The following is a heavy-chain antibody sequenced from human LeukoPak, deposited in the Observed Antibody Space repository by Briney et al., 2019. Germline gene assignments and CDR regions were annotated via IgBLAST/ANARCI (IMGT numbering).Heavy chain of an antibody. Sequence: PSETLSLTCTVSGGSISSSSYYWGWIRQPPGKGLEWIGSIYYTGSAYYNPSPKSRITISVDTSKNQFSLKLSSVTAADTAVYYCAREKIGYYDGSGRGWFDPWGQGTLVTVSS. CDR3: AREKIGYYDGSGRGWFDP. CDR2: IYYTGSA. J-gene: IGHJ5*02. V-gene: IGHV4-39*07. CDR1: GGSISSSSYY. D-gene: IGHD3-22*01.